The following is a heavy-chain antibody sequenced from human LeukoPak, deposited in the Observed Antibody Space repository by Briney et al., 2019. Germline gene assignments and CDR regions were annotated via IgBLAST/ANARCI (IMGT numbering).Heavy chain of an antibody. CDR1: GFTFSSYE. D-gene: IGHD4-17*01. CDR2: ISSSGSTI. J-gene: IGHJ4*02. Sequence: GGPLRLSCAASGFTFSSYEMNWVRQAPGKGLEWVSYISSSGSTIYYADSVKGRFTISRDNAKNSLYLQMNSLRAEDTAVYYCATTRLKHGDYELFDYWGQGTLVTVSS. CDR3: ATTRLKHGDYELFDY. V-gene: IGHV3-48*03.